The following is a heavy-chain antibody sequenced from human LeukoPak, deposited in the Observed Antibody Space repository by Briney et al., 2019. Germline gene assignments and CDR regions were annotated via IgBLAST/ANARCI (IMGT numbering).Heavy chain of an antibody. J-gene: IGHJ4*02. CDR1: GITFITSA. Sequence: GGSLRLSCAASGITFITSAMSWVRQAPGKGLEWVSAISGSGGSTYYADSVKGRFTISRDNSKDTLHLQMNSLRVEDTAVYYCTKLLRGTVVPYYDYWGQGTLVTVSS. CDR3: TKLLRGTVVPYYDY. D-gene: IGHD3-10*01. CDR2: ISGSGGST. V-gene: IGHV3-23*01.